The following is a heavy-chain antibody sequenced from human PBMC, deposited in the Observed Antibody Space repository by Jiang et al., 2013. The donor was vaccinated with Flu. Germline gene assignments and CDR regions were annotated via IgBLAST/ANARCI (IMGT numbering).Heavy chain of an antibody. CDR3: ARARQSYDFSTFDY. V-gene: IGHV1-46*01. J-gene: IGHJ4*02. CDR2: GST. D-gene: IGHD3-3*01. Sequence: GSTSYAQKFQGRVTMTRDTSTSTVYVELSSLRSEDTAVYYCARARQSYDFSTFDYWGQGTLVTVSS.